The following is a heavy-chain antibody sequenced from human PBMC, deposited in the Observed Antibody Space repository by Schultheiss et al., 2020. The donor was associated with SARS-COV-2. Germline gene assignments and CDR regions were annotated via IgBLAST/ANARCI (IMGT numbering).Heavy chain of an antibody. CDR1: GDSVSSNGAA. CDR3: VRGTTVTTFDS. V-gene: IGHV6-1*01. J-gene: IGHJ4*02. Sequence: SQTLSLTCAISGDSVSSNGAAWNWIRQSASRGLEWLGRTHYRSRWLNDYAFSVKGRIIINPDTSKNEFSLQLNSVTHEDTAVYYCVRGTTVTTFDSWGQGTLVTVSS. CDR2: THYRSRWLN. D-gene: IGHD4-11*01.